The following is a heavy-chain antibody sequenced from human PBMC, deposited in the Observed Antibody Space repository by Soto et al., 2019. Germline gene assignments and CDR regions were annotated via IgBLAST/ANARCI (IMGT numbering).Heavy chain of an antibody. Sequence: VQMVQSGGGLVQPGGSLRLSSAVSGFTFSAFRMTWVRQAPGRGLEWVATINHDGSEKYYVDSVTGRFTISRDNAKSSLYLQMNSLRAEDTAVYYCMRDRNWSPHWGQGTQVTVSS. CDR2: INHDGSEK. J-gene: IGHJ4*02. CDR1: GFTFSAFR. V-gene: IGHV3-7*01. CDR3: MRDRNWSPH.